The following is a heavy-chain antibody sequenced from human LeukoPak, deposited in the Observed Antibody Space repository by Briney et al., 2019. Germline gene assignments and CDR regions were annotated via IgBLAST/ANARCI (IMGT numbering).Heavy chain of an antibody. CDR3: ARVRYDSGWYDY. CDR1: GFTFSSYS. J-gene: IGHJ4*02. D-gene: IGHD6-19*01. V-gene: IGHV3-21*01. Sequence: PGGSLRLSCAASGFTFSSYSMNWVRQAPGKGLEWVSSISSSSSYIYYADSVKGRFTLSRDNAKNSLYLQMNSLRAEDAAVYYCARVRYDSGWYDYWGQGAQVIVSS. CDR2: ISSSSSYI.